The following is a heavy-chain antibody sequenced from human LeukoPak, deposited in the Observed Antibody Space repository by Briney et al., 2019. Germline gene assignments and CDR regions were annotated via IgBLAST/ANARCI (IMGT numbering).Heavy chain of an antibody. CDR3: AKGGAVSSKSIIMVRGTRRYYYNMDV. Sequence: GTLPLSCAAFGFPFSSYGMSWVRQAPGKGLEWVSSISDSGSSTYYADSVKGRFTISRDNSKNTLYLQINSLRAEDTAVYYCAKGGAVSSKSIIMVRGTRRYYYNMDVWGKGTTVTISS. CDR1: GFPFSSYG. D-gene: IGHD3-10*01. V-gene: IGHV3-23*01. CDR2: ISDSGSST. J-gene: IGHJ6*03.